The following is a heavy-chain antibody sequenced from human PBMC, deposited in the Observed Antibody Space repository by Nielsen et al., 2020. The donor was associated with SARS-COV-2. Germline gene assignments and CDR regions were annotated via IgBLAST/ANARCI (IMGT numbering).Heavy chain of an antibody. J-gene: IGHJ6*02. CDR1: GYTFTSYY. CDR3: ARGGQQLVPKEGYYGMDV. CDR2: INPSGGST. Sequence: ASVKVSCKASGYTFTSYYMHWVRQAPGQGLEWMGIINPSGGSTSYAQKFQGRVTMTRDTSTSTVYMELSSLRSEDTAVYYCARGGQQLVPKEGYYGMDVWGQGTTVTVSS. D-gene: IGHD6-13*01. V-gene: IGHV1-46*01.